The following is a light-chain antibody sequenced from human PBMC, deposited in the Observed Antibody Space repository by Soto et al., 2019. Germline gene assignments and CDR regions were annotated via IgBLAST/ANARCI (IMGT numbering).Light chain of an antibody. CDR3: CSYAGSYTEV. J-gene: IGLJ2*01. CDR2: DVN. Sequence: QSALTQPRSVSGSPGQSVTISCTGTSSDIGGYNYVSWYQQHPGKAPKLMIYDVNKRPSGVPDRFSGPKSGNTASLTISGLQAEDEADYYCCSYAGSYTEVFGGGTKLTVL. CDR1: SSDIGGYNY. V-gene: IGLV2-11*01.